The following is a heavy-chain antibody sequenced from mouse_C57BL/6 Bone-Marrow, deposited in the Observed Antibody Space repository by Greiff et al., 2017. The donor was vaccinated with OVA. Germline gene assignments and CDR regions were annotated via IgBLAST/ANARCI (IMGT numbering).Heavy chain of an antibody. CDR1: GFTFSDYY. CDR3: ARRSNGWGDY. J-gene: IGHJ4*01. CDR2: ISNGGGST. D-gene: IGHD2-5*01. Sequence: EVKVVESGGGLVQPGGSLKLSCAASGFTFSDYYMYWVRQTPEKRLEWVAYISNGGGSTYYPDTVKGRFTISRDNAKNTLYLQMSRLKSEDTAMYYCARRSNGWGDYWGQGTSVTVSS. V-gene: IGHV5-12*01.